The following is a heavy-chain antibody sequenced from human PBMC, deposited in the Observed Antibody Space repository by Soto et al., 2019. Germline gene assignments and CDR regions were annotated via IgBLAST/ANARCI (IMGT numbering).Heavy chain of an antibody. D-gene: IGHD2-21*01. J-gene: IGHJ4*02. CDR2: IGSDGSRI. CDR1: GFTFSNYC. CDR3: VRTSLVLAVAPREDF. Sequence: EVQLVESGGGLVQPGESLRLSCAASGFTFSNYCMHWVRQAPGKGLVWVSRIGSDGSRISYADFVKGRFTISRDNAKNTVYLHMNSLTPEDTAVDYCVRTSLVLAVAPREDFWGQGTVVNVSS. V-gene: IGHV3-74*01.